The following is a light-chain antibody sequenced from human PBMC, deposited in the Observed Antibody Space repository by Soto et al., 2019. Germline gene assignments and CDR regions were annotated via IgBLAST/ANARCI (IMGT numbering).Light chain of an antibody. CDR1: QSISGS. Sequence: DIQMTQSPSTLSASVGDRVTITCRASQSISGSLAWYQHKPGKAQKLLIYEASNLKSGAPSRFSGSGSGPEYTLTISNLQPNDSSSYYCQQYNAYCTFGQGTRVEIK. CDR3: QQYNAYCT. J-gene: IGKJ1*01. CDR2: EAS. V-gene: IGKV1-5*03.